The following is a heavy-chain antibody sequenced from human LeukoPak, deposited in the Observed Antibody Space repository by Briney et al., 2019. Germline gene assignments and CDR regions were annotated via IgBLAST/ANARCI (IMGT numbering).Heavy chain of an antibody. CDR3: AKDPTVAGTAEYFQN. J-gene: IGHJ1*01. CDR2: ISGSGGST. V-gene: IGHV3-23*01. Sequence: GGSLRLSCAASGFTFRSYAMSWVRQAPGKGLEWVSSISGSGGSTYYADSVKGRFTISRDNSKNTLYLQMNSLRAEDTAVYYCAKDPTVAGTAEYFQNWGQGTLVTVSS. CDR1: GFTFRSYA. D-gene: IGHD6-19*01.